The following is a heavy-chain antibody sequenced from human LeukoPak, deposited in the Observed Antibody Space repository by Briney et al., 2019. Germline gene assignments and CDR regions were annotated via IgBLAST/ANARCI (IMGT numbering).Heavy chain of an antibody. CDR3: ARDSPVRGAIDY. CDR2: IIPIFGTA. V-gene: IGHV1-69*05. CDR1: GGTFSSYA. Sequence: SVKVSCKASGGTFSSYAISWVRQAPGQGLEWMGGIIPIFGTANYAQKFQGRVTMTRDTSTSTVYMELSSLRSEDTAVYYCARDSPVRGAIDYWGQGTLVTVSS. D-gene: IGHD3-10*01. J-gene: IGHJ4*02.